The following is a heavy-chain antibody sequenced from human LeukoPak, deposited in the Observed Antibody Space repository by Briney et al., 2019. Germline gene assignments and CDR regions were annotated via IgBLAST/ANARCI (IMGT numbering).Heavy chain of an antibody. CDR2: ISSSSSYI. CDR1: GFTPSGYS. CDR3: ARDRSYGFHY. Sequence: PGGALRLSRAASGFTPSGYSMNWVRQAPGKGLGWVSSISSSSSYIYYADSVKGRFTISRDNAKNSLFLQINSLSAEDTALYYCARDRSYGFHYWGQGTLVTVSS. J-gene: IGHJ4*02. D-gene: IGHD5-18*01. V-gene: IGHV3-21*01.